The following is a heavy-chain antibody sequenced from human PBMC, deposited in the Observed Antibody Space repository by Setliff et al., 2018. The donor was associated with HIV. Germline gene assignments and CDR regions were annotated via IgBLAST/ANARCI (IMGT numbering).Heavy chain of an antibody. CDR1: GFSLATDGVA. J-gene: IGHJ4*02. V-gene: IGHV2-5*02. D-gene: IGHD6-13*01. Sequence: GSGPTLVNPTQTLTLTCDFSGFSLATDGVAVGWIRQPPGKGPEWLTLIYWDGDKRYNPSLKDRLTITKATSNNHVVLMMSNMDPADTATYYCTHKPRIFAAGTHYLDFWGQGTLVTVSS. CDR3: THKPRIFAAGTHYLDF. CDR2: IYWDGDK.